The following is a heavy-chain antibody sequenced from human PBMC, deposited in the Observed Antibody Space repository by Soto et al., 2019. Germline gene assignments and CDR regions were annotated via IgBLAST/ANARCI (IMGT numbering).Heavy chain of an antibody. D-gene: IGHD2-21*01. J-gene: IGHJ4*02. V-gene: IGHV3-30*18. CDR3: AKAGEVFGLVIFAYLDS. CDR1: GFSLSSYA. Sequence: QVQLVESGGGVVQPGTALRVSCAVSGFSLSSYAIHWVRQAPGKGLEWVAVTSNDGKKVSYADSVKDRFTVSRDNSKNTVALQTNSLRREDTAVDFCAKAGEVFGLVIFAYLDSWGQGSLVTVSA. CDR2: TSNDGKKV.